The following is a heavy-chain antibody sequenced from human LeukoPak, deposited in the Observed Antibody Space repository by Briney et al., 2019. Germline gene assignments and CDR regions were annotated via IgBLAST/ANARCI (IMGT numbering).Heavy chain of an antibody. V-gene: IGHV3-30*04. Sequence: PGGSLRLSCAASAFTFSRSTMHWVRQAPDKGLEWVAVIPYDASSQYYADSVKGRFIISRDNSKNTLYLQMNSLRAEDTAEYFCAHQVPPNDEFFDHWGQGTLVTVSS. CDR1: AFTFSRST. CDR3: AHQVPPNDEFFDH. J-gene: IGHJ5*02. CDR2: IPYDASSQ.